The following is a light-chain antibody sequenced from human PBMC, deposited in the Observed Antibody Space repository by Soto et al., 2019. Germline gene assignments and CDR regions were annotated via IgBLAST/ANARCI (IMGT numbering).Light chain of an antibody. CDR1: SSKIGGNS. V-gene: IGLV1-44*01. CDR2: NND. CDR3: ASWDDSLSGFVV. Sequence: QSVLTQAPSASGTPGRRVTISCSGSSSKIGGNSVNWYQLLPGTAPKLLIYNNDQRPSGVPSRFSGSKSGTSASLAISGLQSDDEADYYCASWDDSLSGFVVFGGGTKVTVL. J-gene: IGLJ2*01.